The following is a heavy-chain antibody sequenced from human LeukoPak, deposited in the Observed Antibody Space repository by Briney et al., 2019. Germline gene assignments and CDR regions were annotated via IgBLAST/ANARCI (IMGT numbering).Heavy chain of an antibody. CDR1: GFTFDDYG. CDR3: AKGSLWFGANWFDP. CDR2: INWNGGRS. V-gene: IGHV3-20*04. D-gene: IGHD3-10*01. Sequence: PGGSLRLSCAAAGFTFDDYGMSWVRQTPGKGLEWVSGINWNGGRSGYADSVKGRFTISRDNAQKSLYLQMNSLRAEDTAVYYCAKGSLWFGANWFDPWGQGTLVTVSS. J-gene: IGHJ5*02.